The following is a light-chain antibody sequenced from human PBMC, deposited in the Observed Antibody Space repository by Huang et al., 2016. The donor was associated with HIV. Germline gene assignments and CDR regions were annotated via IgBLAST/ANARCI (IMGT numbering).Light chain of an antibody. CDR3: HQYNNWLLS. CDR2: GSS. CDR1: RTVSTN. Sequence: IVMTQSPATLSVSPGERVTLSCRANRTVSTNLAWYQQRPGQAPRLLIYGSSTRAPGVPARFSCSGSGTDFSLTISSLQSEDFARYYCHQYNNWLLSFGGGTRVDI. V-gene: IGKV3-15*01. J-gene: IGKJ4*01.